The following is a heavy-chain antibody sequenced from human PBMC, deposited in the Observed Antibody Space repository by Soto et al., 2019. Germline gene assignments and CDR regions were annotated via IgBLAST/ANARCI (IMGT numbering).Heavy chain of an antibody. CDR1: GYTFTSYA. Sequence: ASVKVSCKASGYTFTSYAMHWVRQAPGQRLEWMGWINAGNGNTKYSQKFQGRVTITRDTSASTAYMELSSLRSEDTAVYYCARDMYYGSGSYNYFDYWGLGTLVTVSS. CDR2: INAGNGNT. D-gene: IGHD3-10*01. J-gene: IGHJ4*02. CDR3: ARDMYYGSGSYNYFDY. V-gene: IGHV1-3*01.